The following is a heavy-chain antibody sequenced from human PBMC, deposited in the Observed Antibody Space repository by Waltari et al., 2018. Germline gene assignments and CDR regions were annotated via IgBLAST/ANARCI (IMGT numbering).Heavy chain of an antibody. V-gene: IGHV1-2*06. D-gene: IGHD2-2*01. CDR3: VRDGHKYDFDF. J-gene: IGHJ4*02. CDR2: ITPNSGAT. Sequence: QVQLVQSGADVKNPGAAVRVSCKASGYTFIGSYTHWGRQAPGQGLEWMGRITPNSGATVYAQNLQGRVTMTRDTSISTAYMELSRLTSDDTAVYYCVRDGHKYDFDFWGQGTLVTVPS. CDR1: GYTFIGSY.